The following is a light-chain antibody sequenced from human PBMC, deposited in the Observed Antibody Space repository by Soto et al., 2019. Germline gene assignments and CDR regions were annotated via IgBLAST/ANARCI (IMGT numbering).Light chain of an antibody. J-gene: IGLJ1*01. CDR2: EVS. Sequence: QSALTQPPSVSGSPGQSVTISCTGTSSDVGGYNRVSWYRRPPGTAPKLMIYEVSSRPSGVPDRFSGSKSGNTASLTISGLQAEDEADYYCSSYTSSSTYVFGTGTKLTVL. V-gene: IGLV2-18*02. CDR1: SSDVGGYNR. CDR3: SSYTSSSTYV.